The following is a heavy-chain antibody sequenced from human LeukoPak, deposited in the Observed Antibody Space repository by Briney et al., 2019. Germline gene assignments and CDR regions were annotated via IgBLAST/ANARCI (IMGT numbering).Heavy chain of an antibody. V-gene: IGHV3-7*01. J-gene: IGHJ6*02. CDR3: ARERSSGWSSAMDV. Sequence: GGSLRLSCAASGFTFSSYWMTWVRQAPRKGLEWVANIKQDGSEKYCVDSVKGRFTISRDNAKSSLYLQMNSLRADDTAVYYCARERSSGWSSAMDVWGQGTTVTVSS. CDR1: GFTFSSYW. D-gene: IGHD6-19*01. CDR2: IKQDGSEK.